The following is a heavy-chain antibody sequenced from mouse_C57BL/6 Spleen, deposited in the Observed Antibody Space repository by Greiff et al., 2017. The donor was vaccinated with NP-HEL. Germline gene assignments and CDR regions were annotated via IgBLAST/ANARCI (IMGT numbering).Heavy chain of an antibody. D-gene: IGHD2-1*01. CDR1: GFTFSSYT. Sequence: EVKLVESGGGLVKPGGSLKLSCAASGFTFSSYTMSWVRQTPEKRLEWVATISGGGGNTYYPDSVKGRFTISRDNAKNTLYLQMSSLRSEDTALYYCASLYGNFYFDYWGQGTTLTVSS. CDR2: ISGGGGNT. CDR3: ASLYGNFYFDY. J-gene: IGHJ2*01. V-gene: IGHV5-9*01.